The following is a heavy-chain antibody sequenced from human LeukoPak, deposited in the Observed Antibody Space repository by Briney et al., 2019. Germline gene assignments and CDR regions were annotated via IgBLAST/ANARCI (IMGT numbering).Heavy chain of an antibody. CDR3: ARTRYFGVVITPDWFDP. D-gene: IGHD3-3*01. V-gene: IGHV4-30-2*01. CDR2: IYHSGST. J-gene: IGHJ5*02. Sequence: SETLSLTCAVSGGSISSGGYSWSWIRQPPGKGLEWIGYIYHSGSTYYNPSLKSRVTISVDRSKNQFSLKLSSVTAADTAVYYCARTRYFGVVITPDWFDPWGQGTLVTVSS. CDR1: GGSISSGGYS.